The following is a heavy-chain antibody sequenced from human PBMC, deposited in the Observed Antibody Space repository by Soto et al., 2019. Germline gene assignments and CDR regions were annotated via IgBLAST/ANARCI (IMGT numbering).Heavy chain of an antibody. Sequence: GRPLRLSCAAFGFTFSSYAMSWVRQAPGKGLEWVSAISGSGGSTYYADSVKGRFTISRDNSKNTLYLQMNSLRAEDTAVYYCAAPPGVGATIYLFDYWGQGTLVTVSS. CDR2: ISGSGGST. J-gene: IGHJ4*02. D-gene: IGHD1-26*01. V-gene: IGHV3-23*01. CDR3: AAPPGVGATIYLFDY. CDR1: GFTFSSYA.